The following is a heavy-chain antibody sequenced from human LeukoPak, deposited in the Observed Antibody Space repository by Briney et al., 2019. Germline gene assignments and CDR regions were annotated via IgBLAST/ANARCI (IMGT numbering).Heavy chain of an antibody. CDR3: ASFATAEDGYNYFDY. J-gene: IGHJ4*02. Sequence: SETLSLTCTVSGGSISSYYWNWIRQPPGKGLEWIGRIYTSGSTNYNPSLKSRVTMSVDTSKNQFSLKLSSVTAADTAVYYCASFATAEDGYNYFDYWGQGTLVTVSS. CDR2: IYTSGST. CDR1: GGSISSYY. V-gene: IGHV4-4*07. D-gene: IGHD5-24*01.